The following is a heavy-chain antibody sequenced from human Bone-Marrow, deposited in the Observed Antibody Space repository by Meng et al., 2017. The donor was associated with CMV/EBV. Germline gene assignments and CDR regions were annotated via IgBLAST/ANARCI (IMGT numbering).Heavy chain of an antibody. V-gene: IGHV1-2*02. CDR3: ARDHSTSSSLSNWFDP. CDR1: GYTFTAHY. D-gene: IGHD6-6*01. CDR2: IHPHRGDT. J-gene: IGHJ5*02. Sequence: ASVKVSCKASGYTFTAHYFHWVRQAPGQGLEWMGWIHPHRGDTNYAQQFQGRVTMTRDTSISTAYMELSRLRSEDTAVYYCARDHSTSSSLSNWFDPWGQGTLVTVSS.